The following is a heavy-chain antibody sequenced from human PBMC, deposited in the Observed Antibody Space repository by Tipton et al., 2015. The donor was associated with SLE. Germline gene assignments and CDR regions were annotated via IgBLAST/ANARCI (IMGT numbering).Heavy chain of an antibody. J-gene: IGHJ4*02. Sequence: TLSLTCTVSGGSISNYYWSWIRQSPGKGLEWIGYIYYSGHIDYNPSLKSRVTLSVDKSKNQFSLKLTSVTAADTAVYYCARDPATAETRNYYDYWGQGTLVTVSS. V-gene: IGHV4-59*12. CDR3: ARDPATAETRNYYDY. D-gene: IGHD1-7*01. CDR2: IYYSGHI. CDR1: GGSISNYY.